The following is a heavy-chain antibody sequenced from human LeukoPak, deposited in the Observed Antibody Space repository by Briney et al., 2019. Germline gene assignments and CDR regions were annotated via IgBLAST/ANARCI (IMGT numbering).Heavy chain of an antibody. Sequence: ASVKVSCKASGYTFTSYDINWVRQATGQGLEWMGWMNPNSGNTGYAQKFQGRVTMTRNTSISTAYMELSSLRAEDTAVYYCAKDLRPYPAEYFQHWGQGTLVTVSS. CDR2: MNPNSGNT. J-gene: IGHJ1*01. CDR1: GYTFTSYD. V-gene: IGHV1-8*01. D-gene: IGHD6-6*01. CDR3: AKDLRPYPAEYFQH.